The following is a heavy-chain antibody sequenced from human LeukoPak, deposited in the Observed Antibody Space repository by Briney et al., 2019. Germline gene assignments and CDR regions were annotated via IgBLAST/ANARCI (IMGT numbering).Heavy chain of an antibody. J-gene: IGHJ6*03. CDR3: ARDATTELGTVYMDV. Sequence: GGSLRLSCEGSGFMFSNYWMNWVRQAPGKGLEWLSHISTSGSSIHYADSVKGRFTISRDNAKNSLYLQMNSLRVEDTAVYYCARDATTELGTVYMDVWGKGTTVTISS. V-gene: IGHV3-48*04. CDR2: ISTSGSSI. CDR1: GFMFSNYW. D-gene: IGHD4-17*01.